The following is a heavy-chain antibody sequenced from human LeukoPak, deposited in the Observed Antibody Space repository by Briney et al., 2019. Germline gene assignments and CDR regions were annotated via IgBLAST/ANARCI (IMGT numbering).Heavy chain of an antibody. J-gene: IGHJ3*02. Sequence: PGRSLRLSCAASGFTFSSYAMHWVRQAPGKGLEWVAVISYDGSNKYYADSVKGRFTISRDNSKNTLYLQMNSLRAEDTAVYYCARALPSIDAFDIWGQGTMVTVSS. CDR1: GFTFSSYA. D-gene: IGHD2/OR15-2a*01. CDR2: ISYDGSNK. CDR3: ARALPSIDAFDI. V-gene: IGHV3-30-3*01.